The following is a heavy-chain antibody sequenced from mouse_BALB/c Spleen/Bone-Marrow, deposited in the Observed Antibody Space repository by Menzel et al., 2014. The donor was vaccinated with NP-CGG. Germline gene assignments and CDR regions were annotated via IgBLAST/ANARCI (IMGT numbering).Heavy chain of an antibody. CDR1: GYTFSDYN. D-gene: IGHD2-3*01. CDR2: IYPYNGGT. V-gene: IGHV1S29*02. Sequence: EVKLQESGPELVKPGASVKISCKASGYTFSDYNMHWVKQSHGKSLEWIGNIYPYNGGTGYNQKFKRKATLTVDNSSSTAYMELRSLTSEDSAVYHCARVWLLFWIPYWAQATLVPVSA. J-gene: IGHJ3*01. CDR3: ARVWLLFWIPY.